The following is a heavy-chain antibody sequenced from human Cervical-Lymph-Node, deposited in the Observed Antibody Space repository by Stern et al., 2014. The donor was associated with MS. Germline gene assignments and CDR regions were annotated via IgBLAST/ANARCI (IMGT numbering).Heavy chain of an antibody. V-gene: IGHV3-23*04. CDR3: ATPIRTTGSF. CDR2: VSGNGRDT. J-gene: IGHJ4*02. CDR1: GFTFDNFA. Sequence: EVQLVESGGGLVQPGESLRLSCAASGFTFDNFAMRWVRQAPGKGLQWVSSVSGNGRDTYYGDSVRGRFTISRDNSKNTVYLQMSGLRAEDTAVYFCATPIRTTGSFWGQGTLVTVSS. D-gene: IGHD1/OR15-1a*01.